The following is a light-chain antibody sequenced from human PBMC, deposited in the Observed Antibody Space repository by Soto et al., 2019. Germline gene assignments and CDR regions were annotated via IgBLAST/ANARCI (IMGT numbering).Light chain of an antibody. V-gene: IGLV2-23*01. CDR1: SANIGAAYNS. CDR2: KGT. Sequence: QSVLTQPPSVSGAPGQRVTISCTGSSANIGAAYNSVSWYQQLPHKAPQVILYKGTQRPSGVSSRFSGSTSGNAASLTISGLQADDEADYFCCSSAPESTYVFGTGTKVTVL. CDR3: CSSAPESTYV. J-gene: IGLJ1*01.